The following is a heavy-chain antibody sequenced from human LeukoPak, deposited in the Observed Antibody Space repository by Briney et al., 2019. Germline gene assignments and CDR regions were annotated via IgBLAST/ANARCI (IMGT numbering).Heavy chain of an antibody. V-gene: IGHV1-18*01. CDR1: GYTFTTCS. J-gene: IGHJ4*02. CDR2: ISTYNGDT. D-gene: IGHD2-21*02. CDR3: ARLTEFPQYFDY. Sequence: ASVKVSCKASGYTFTTCSLTWVRQAPGQGLEWMGWISTYNGDTNYSQKLQGRVTMTTHASTSTAYMELGSLRSDDTAVYYCARLTEFPQYFDYWGQGTLVTVSS.